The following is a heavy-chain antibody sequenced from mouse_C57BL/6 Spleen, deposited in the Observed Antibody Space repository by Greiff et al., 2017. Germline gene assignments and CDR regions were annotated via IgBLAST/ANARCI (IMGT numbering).Heavy chain of an antibody. CDR3: ARSLYYDYDVWYFDV. Sequence: EVKLMESGPVLVKPGASVKMSCKASGYTFTDYYMNWVKQSHGKSLEWIGVINPYNGGTSYNQKFKGKATLTVDKSSSTAYMELNSLTSEDSAVYYCARSLYYDYDVWYFDVWGTGTTVTVSS. V-gene: IGHV1-19*01. J-gene: IGHJ1*03. D-gene: IGHD2-4*01. CDR1: GYTFTDYY. CDR2: INPYNGGT.